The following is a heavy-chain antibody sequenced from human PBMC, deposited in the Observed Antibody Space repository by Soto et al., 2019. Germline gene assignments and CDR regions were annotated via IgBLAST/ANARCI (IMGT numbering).Heavy chain of an antibody. V-gene: IGHV3-23*01. CDR2: ISGSGGST. CDR3: AKLGVRGVPSYFSMDV. CDR1: GLTFSNYA. Sequence: LRLSCAASGLTFSNYAMSWVRQAPGKGLEWVSGISGSGGSTYDADSVKGHFTISRDNSKNTLYLQVHSLRAEDTAIYYCAKLGVRGVPSYFSMDVWGQGTTVTAP. J-gene: IGHJ6*02. D-gene: IGHD3-10*01.